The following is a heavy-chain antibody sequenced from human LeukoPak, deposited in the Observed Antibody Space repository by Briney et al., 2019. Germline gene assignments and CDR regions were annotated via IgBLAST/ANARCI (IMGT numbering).Heavy chain of an antibody. CDR3: AKDQEVVVAATSDY. Sequence: GGSLRLSCAASGFTFSSYAMSWVRQAPGKGLEWVSAISGSGGSTYYADSVKGRFTISRDNSKNTLYLQMNSLRAEDTAVYYCAKDQEVVVAATSDYWGQGTLVTVSS. J-gene: IGHJ4*02. CDR2: ISGSGGST. V-gene: IGHV3-23*01. D-gene: IGHD2-15*01. CDR1: GFTFSSYA.